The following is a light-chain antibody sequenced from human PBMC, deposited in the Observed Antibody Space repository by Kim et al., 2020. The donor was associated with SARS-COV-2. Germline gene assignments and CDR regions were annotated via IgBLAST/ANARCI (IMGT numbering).Light chain of an antibody. Sequence: GRWDSLAWAGGGSMVGRNKVPGNQKTPGKAPKLMIYGVSQRPSGVPDRFSGSKSGTTASLAIGGLRAEDEADYYGGAWDGSLRGVLGGGTQLTVL. CDR3: GAWDGSLRGV. V-gene: IGLV1-47*02. CDR2: GVS. CDR1: GSMVGRNK. J-gene: IGLJ3*02.